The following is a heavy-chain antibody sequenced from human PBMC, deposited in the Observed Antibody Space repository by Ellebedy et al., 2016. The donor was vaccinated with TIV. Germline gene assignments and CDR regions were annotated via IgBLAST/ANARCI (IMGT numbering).Heavy chain of an antibody. CDR1: GGTFSSYA. D-gene: IGHD4-17*01. V-gene: IGHV1-69*13. Sequence: SVKVSCXASGGTFSSYAISWVRQAPGQGLEWMGGIIPIFGTANYAQKFQGRVTITADESTSTAYMELSSLRSEDTAVYYCSGFYGDSPDYWGQGTLVTVSP. CDR2: IIPIFGTA. CDR3: SGFYGDSPDY. J-gene: IGHJ4*02.